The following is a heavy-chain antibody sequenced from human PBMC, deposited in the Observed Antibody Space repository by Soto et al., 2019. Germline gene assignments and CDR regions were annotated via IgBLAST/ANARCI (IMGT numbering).Heavy chain of an antibody. CDR3: AAGNYYDSSGYYRDAFDI. D-gene: IGHD3-22*01. CDR1: GFTFTSSA. J-gene: IGHJ3*02. V-gene: IGHV1-58*01. CDR2: IVVGSGNT. Sequence: PVKVSCKASGFTFTSSAVQWVRQARGQRLEWIGWIVVGSGNTNYAQKFQERVTITRDMSTSTAYMELSSLRSEDTAVYYCAAGNYYDSSGYYRDAFDIWGQGTMVTVSS.